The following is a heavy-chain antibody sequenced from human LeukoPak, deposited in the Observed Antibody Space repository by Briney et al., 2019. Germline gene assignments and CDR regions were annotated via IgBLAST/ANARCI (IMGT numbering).Heavy chain of an antibody. D-gene: IGHD6-13*01. CDR3: ARGAVGN. Sequence: PGGSLRLSCAASGFTFDNYAMSWVRQAPGKGLEWVSAISATAYTTHYADSVKGRFTISRDNSKNTLYLQMNSLRVEDTAIYYCARGAVGNWGQGTLVTVSS. V-gene: IGHV3-23*01. CDR1: GFTFDNYA. J-gene: IGHJ4*02. CDR2: ISATAYTT.